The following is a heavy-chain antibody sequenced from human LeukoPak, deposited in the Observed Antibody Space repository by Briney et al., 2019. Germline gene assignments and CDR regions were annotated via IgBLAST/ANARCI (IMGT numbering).Heavy chain of an antibody. D-gene: IGHD2-8*01. CDR2: IYPDDSDT. Sequence: GESLKISXKGSGYSFTSYWIGWVRQMPGKGQEWMGIIYPDDSDTRYSPSFEGQVIISVDKSINTAYLQWSSLKASDTATYYCARHGHCTNGVCYSNYNYYMDVWGKGTTVTVSS. CDR1: GYSFTSYW. V-gene: IGHV5-51*01. J-gene: IGHJ6*03. CDR3: ARHGHCTNGVCYSNYNYYMDV.